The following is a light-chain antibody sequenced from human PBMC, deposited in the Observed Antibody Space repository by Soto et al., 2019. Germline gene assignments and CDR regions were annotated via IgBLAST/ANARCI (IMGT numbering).Light chain of an antibody. CDR1: RSNLGRNF. V-gene: IGLV1-47*01. CDR3: AAWDDTLDAQV. J-gene: IGLJ3*02. Sequence: QSVLTQSPSASGTPGQRVTISCSGSRSNLGRNFVYWYQHVPGTAPRLLIQRNNERPSGVPDRFSGSKSGTSVSLAISGLRSEDEATYYCAAWDDTLDAQVFGGGTKLTVL. CDR2: RNN.